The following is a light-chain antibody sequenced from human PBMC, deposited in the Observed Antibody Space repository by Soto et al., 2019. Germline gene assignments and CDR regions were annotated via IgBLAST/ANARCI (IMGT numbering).Light chain of an antibody. CDR2: ATS. CDR3: QQYGDWPLT. V-gene: IGKV3-15*01. Sequence: EIVVTQSPATLSVSPGERATLSCRASQSVGNNFAWYQQKPGQAPRLLIFATSTRATGVPARFSGSGSGTEFTLTISSLQYEEFAVYYCQQYGDWPLTFGGGAKVEIE. CDR1: QSVGNN. J-gene: IGKJ4*01.